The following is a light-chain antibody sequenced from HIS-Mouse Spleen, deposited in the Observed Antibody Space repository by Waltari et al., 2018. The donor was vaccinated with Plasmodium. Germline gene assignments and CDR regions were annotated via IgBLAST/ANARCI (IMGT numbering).Light chain of an antibody. V-gene: IGLV3-25*03. CDR3: QSADSSGTYRV. CDR2: KDS. CDR1: ALPKQY. Sequence: SYELTQPPSVSVSPGQTARITCSGDALPKQYAYWYQQKPGQAPVLVIYKDSESPSGIPGRFSGSSTGTTVTLTISGVQAEDEADYYCQSADSSGTYRVFGGGTKLTVL. J-gene: IGLJ2*01.